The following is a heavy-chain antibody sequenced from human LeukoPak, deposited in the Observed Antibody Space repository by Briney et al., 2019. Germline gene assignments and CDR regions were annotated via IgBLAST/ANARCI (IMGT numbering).Heavy chain of an antibody. J-gene: IGHJ2*01. V-gene: IGHV3-48*03. Sequence: PGGSLRLSCAASGFTLNNYNMNWVRQAPGKGLEWIAYITPRGVTMHGDSVKGRFSISRDDAKNSVFLQMNSLRGEDTAVYHCVREKSAGDYWYFDHWGRGTQVTVSS. CDR2: ITPRGVTM. CDR1: GFTLNNYN. CDR3: VREKSAGDYWYFDH.